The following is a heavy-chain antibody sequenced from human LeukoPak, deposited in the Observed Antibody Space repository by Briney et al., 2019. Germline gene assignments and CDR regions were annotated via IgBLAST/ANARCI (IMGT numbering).Heavy chain of an antibody. CDR1: GGSISSGGYY. CDR3: ARDREIAAAGTSAFDI. J-gene: IGHJ3*02. CDR2: IYHSGST. Sequence: SETLSLTCTVSGGSISSGGYYWSWIRQPPGKGLEWIGYIYHSGSTYYNPSLKSRVTISVDRSKNQFSLKLSSVTAADTAVYYCARDREIAAAGTSAFDIWGQGTMVSVSS. D-gene: IGHD6-13*01. V-gene: IGHV4-30-2*01.